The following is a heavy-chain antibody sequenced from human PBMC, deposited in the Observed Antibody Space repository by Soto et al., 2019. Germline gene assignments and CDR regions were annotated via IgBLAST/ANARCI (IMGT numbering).Heavy chain of an antibody. D-gene: IGHD6-19*01. CDR3: ARGGEAVADY. CDR2: IYHSEST. J-gene: IGHJ4*02. V-gene: IGHV4-39*02. Sequence: SETLSLTCTVSGGSISSRNFYWGWIRQPPGKGLEWIGSIYHSESTYYNPSLKSRVTISVDTSKNHFSLSLSSLTASDTAVYYCARGGEAVADYWGQGTLVTVSS. CDR1: GGSISSRNFY.